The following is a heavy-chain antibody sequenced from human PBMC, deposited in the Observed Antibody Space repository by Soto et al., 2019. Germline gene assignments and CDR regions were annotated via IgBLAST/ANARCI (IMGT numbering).Heavy chain of an antibody. CDR3: ATIHSSSTSRGSEFDP. CDR1: DYYFPGYN. Sequence: QVQLVQSGAEVKKPGASVKVSCKAYDYYFPGYNIHWVRQAPGQGLEWMGWINPNSGVTTYAQKFQGRVTLTRDTSISTAYLELRRLRSDDTAVYYCATIHSSSTSRGSEFDPWGQGTQVTVSS. J-gene: IGHJ5*02. CDR2: INPNSGVT. V-gene: IGHV1-2*02. D-gene: IGHD6-13*01.